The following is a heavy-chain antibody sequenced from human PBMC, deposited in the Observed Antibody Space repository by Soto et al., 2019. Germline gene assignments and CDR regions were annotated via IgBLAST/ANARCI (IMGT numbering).Heavy chain of an antibody. Sequence: QVQLVQSGAEEKKPGASVKVSCKASGYTFTGYAMHWVRQAPGQRLEWMGWINAGNGNTKYSQKFQGRVTITRDTSASTAYMELSSLRSEDTAVYYCAGAVAVAADFVYWGQGTLVTVSS. CDR3: AGAVAVAADFVY. D-gene: IGHD6-19*01. V-gene: IGHV1-3*05. CDR1: GYTFTGYA. CDR2: INAGNGNT. J-gene: IGHJ4*02.